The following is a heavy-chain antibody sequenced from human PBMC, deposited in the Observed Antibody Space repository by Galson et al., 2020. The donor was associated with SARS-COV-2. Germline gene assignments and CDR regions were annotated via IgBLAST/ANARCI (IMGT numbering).Heavy chain of an antibody. CDR2: IYPGDSDT. V-gene: IGHV5-51*01. CDR1: GYSFTSYW. J-gene: IGHJ6*02. CDR3: ARRLYYGSGSYLGAGYYYYGMDV. Sequence: GESLKISCKGSGYSFTSYWIGWVRQMPGKGLEWMGIIYPGDSDTRYSPSFQGQVTISADKSISTAYLQWSSLKASDTAMYYCARRLYYGSGSYLGAGYYYYGMDVWGQGTTVTVSS. D-gene: IGHD3-10*01.